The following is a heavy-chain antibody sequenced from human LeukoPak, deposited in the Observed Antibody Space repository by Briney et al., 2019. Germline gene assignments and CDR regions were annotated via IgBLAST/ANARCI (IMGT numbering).Heavy chain of an antibody. CDR3: AKDRGAYYDILTGYGY. J-gene: IGHJ4*02. CDR2: ISGSGGST. CDR1: GFTFSSYA. Sequence: GGSLRLSCAASGFTFSSYAMSWVRQAPGKGLEWVSAISGSGGSTYYADSVKGRFTISRDNSKNTLYLQMNSLRAEDTAVYYCAKDRGAYYDILTGYGYWGQGTLVTVSS. D-gene: IGHD3-9*01. V-gene: IGHV3-23*01.